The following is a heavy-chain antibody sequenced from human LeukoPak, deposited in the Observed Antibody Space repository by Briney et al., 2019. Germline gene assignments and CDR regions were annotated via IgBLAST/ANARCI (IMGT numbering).Heavy chain of an antibody. D-gene: IGHD2-15*01. CDR1: GGSISSSSYY. V-gene: IGHV4-39*07. CDR2: IYYSGST. J-gene: IGHJ5*02. CDR3: ARWTPRYCSGGSCDDNWFDP. Sequence: SETLSLTCTVSGGSISSSSYYWGWIRQPPGKGLEWIGSIYYSGSTYYNPPLKSRVTISVDTSKNQFSLKLSSVTAADAAVYYCARWTPRYCSGGSCDDNWFDPWGQGTLVTVSS.